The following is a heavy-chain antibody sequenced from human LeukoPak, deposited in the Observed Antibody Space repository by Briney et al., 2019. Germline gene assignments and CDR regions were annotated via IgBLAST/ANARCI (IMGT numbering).Heavy chain of an antibody. CDR3: ARDRGTQQLVIDAFDI. Sequence: GGSLRLSCAASGFTASSNYMSWVRQAPGKGLEWVSVIYSGGSTYYADSVKGRFTISRDNSKNTLYLQMNSLRAEDTAVYYCARDRGTQQLVIDAFDIWGQGTMVTVSS. CDR1: GFTASSNY. CDR2: IYSGGST. J-gene: IGHJ3*02. D-gene: IGHD6-13*01. V-gene: IGHV3-66*02.